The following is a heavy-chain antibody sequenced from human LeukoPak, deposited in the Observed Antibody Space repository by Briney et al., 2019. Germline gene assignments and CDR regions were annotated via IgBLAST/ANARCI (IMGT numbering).Heavy chain of an antibody. D-gene: IGHD3-10*01. J-gene: IGHJ4*02. Sequence: GGSLRLSCAASGFTFSSYDMHWVRQATGKGLEWVSAIGTAGDTYYPGSVKGRFTIPRENAKNSLCLQMNSLRAEDTAVYYCAAKIYGPGAFDCWGQGTLVTVSS. CDR3: AAKIYGPGAFDC. V-gene: IGHV3-13*01. CDR1: GFTFSSYD. CDR2: IGTAGDT.